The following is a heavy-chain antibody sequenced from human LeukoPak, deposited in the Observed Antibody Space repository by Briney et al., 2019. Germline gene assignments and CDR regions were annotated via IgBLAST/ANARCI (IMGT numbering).Heavy chain of an antibody. CDR2: VGTSGDNT. CDR1: GFSFSGYV. V-gene: IGHV3-23*01. CDR3: AKGKCSSTSCYASFDF. D-gene: IGHD2-2*01. Sequence: GGSLRLSCAASGFSFSGYVMSWVRQAPGKGLEWVSAVGTSGDNTYYADSVKGRFTISRDNSKNTLYLQMNSLRAEDTAVYYCAKGKCSSTSCYASFDFWGQGTLVTVSS. J-gene: IGHJ4*02.